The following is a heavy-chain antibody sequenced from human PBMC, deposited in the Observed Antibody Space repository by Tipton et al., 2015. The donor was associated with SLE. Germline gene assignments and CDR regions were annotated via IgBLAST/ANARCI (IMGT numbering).Heavy chain of an antibody. CDR1: GGSITTSGYF. J-gene: IGHJ4*02. V-gene: IGHV4-31*03. D-gene: IGHD3-3*01. CDR2: IYHSGAT. Sequence: TLSLTCTVSGGSITTSGYFWSWIRQRPGKGLEWIGYIYHSGATYYNLSLKNRVTISIDTSKNQFSLRLTSVTAADTAVYYCARLDTIFGVLNWGQGTLVTVSS. CDR3: ARLDTIFGVLN.